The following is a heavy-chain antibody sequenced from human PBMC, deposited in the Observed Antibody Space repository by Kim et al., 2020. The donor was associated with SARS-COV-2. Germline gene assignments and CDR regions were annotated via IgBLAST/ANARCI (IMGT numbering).Heavy chain of an antibody. V-gene: IGHV4-31*03. CDR2: IYYSGST. CDR1: GGSISSGGYY. CDR3: ARDRGFFTSTRFGESIGAFDI. Sequence: SETLSLTCTVSGGSISSGGYYWSWIRQHPGKGLEWIGYIYYSGSTYYNPSLKSRVTISVDTSKNQFSLKLSSVTAADTAVYYCARDRGFFTSTRFGESIGAFDIWGQGTMVTVSS. J-gene: IGHJ3*02. D-gene: IGHD3-10*01.